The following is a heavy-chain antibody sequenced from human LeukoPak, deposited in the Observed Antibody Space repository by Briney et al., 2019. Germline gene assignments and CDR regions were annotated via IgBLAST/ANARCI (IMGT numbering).Heavy chain of an antibody. CDR3: ARGSSTVTINYYYYYMDV. V-gene: IGHV3-21*01. D-gene: IGHD4-17*01. CDR1: GFTFSSYS. Sequence: GGSLRLSCAASGFTFSSYSMNWVRQAPGKGLEWVSSISGSSSYIYYADSVKGRFTISRDNAKNSLYLQMNSLRAEDTAVYYCARGSSTVTINYYYYYMDVWGKGTTVTVSS. J-gene: IGHJ6*03. CDR2: ISGSSSYI.